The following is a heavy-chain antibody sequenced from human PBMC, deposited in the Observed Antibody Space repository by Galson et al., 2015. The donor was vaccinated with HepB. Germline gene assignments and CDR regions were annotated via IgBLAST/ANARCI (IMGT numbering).Heavy chain of an antibody. J-gene: IGHJ4*02. CDR1: GFTFSSYS. Sequence: SLRLSCAASGFTFSSYSMNWVRQAPGKGLEWVSSISSSSSYIYYADSVKGRFTISRDNAKNSLYLQMNSPRAEDTAVYYCASESKPLRYCSSTSCYSSRPVPIDYWGQGTLVTVSS. V-gene: IGHV3-21*01. D-gene: IGHD2-2*01. CDR3: ASESKPLRYCSSTSCYSSRPVPIDY. CDR2: ISSSSSYI.